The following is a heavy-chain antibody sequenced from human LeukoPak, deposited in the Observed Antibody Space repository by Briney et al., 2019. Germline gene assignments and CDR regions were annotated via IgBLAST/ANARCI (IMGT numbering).Heavy chain of an antibody. CDR2: VRSKANSYAT. Sequence: GGSLRLSCAASGFTFSGSAMHWVRQASGKGLEWVGRVRSKANSYATAYAASVKGRFTISRDDSKNTAYLQMNSLKTEDTAVYYCTTLLWFDPWGQGTLVTVSS. J-gene: IGHJ5*02. V-gene: IGHV3-73*01. CDR3: TTLLWFDP. CDR1: GFTFSGSA.